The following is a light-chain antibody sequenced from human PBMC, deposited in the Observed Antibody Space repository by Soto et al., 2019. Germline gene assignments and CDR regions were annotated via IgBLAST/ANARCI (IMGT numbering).Light chain of an antibody. J-gene: IGKJ1*01. V-gene: IGKV3-11*01. Sequence: ESLVTQTLSNPFFCSGEKNTLSCRASQSVRHYFAWYQQKPGQPPRLLIYDASNRATGIPARFSGSGSETDFTLTISSLESDYSSFYYCKQRSYWPLPLGQGIK. CDR2: DAS. CDR1: QSVRHY. CDR3: KQRSYWPLP.